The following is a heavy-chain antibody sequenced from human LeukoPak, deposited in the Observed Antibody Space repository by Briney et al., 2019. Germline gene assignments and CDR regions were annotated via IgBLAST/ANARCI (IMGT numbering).Heavy chain of an antibody. J-gene: IGHJ4*02. CDR2: ISSSSSYI. D-gene: IGHD3-10*01. CDR1: GFTFSSYS. Sequence: AGGSLRLSCAASGFTFSSYSMNWVRQAPGKGLEWVSSISSSSSYIYYADSVKGRFTISRDNAKNSLYLQMNSLRAEDTAVYYCARVGRSGSGSYFDYWGQGTLVTVSS. CDR3: ARVGRSGSGSYFDY. V-gene: IGHV3-21*01.